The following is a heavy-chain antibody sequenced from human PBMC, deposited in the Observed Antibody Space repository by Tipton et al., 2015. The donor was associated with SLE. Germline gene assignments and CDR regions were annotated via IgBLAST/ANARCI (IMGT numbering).Heavy chain of an antibody. CDR1: GGSLSSGSYY. Sequence: TLSLTCTVSGGSLSSGSYYWSWIRQPAGKGLEWIGHIYTSGNTNYNPSLKSRVTISVDTSKNQFSLKLSFVTAADTAVYYCVRDDGAGPYYYGMDVWGQGTTVTVSS. V-gene: IGHV4-61*09. D-gene: IGHD1-26*01. CDR3: VRDDGAGPYYYGMDV. J-gene: IGHJ6*02. CDR2: IYTSGNT.